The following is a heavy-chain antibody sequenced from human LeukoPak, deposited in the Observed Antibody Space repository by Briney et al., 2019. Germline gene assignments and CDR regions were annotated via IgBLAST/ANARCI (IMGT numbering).Heavy chain of an antibody. J-gene: IGHJ4*02. CDR2: INHSGST. V-gene: IGHV4-34*01. CDR3: ARGDYDFWSGYSANYFFDY. D-gene: IGHD3-3*01. Sequence: PSETLSLTCAVYGGSFSGYYWSWIRQPPGKGLEWIGEINHSGSTNYNPSLKSRVTISVDTSKNQFSLKLSSVTAADTAVYYCARGDYDFWSGYSANYFFDYWGQGTLVTVSS. CDR1: GGSFSGYY.